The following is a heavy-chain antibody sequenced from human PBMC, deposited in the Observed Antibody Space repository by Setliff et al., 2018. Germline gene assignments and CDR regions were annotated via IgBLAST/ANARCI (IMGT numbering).Heavy chain of an antibody. J-gene: IGHJ5*02. V-gene: IGHV3-15*01. CDR3: VKLVPQAISSDP. D-gene: IGHD3-10*01. CDR1: GFTLTNAW. CDR2: IKSNTDGGTT. Sequence: GGSLRLSCTASGFTLTNAWINWVRQAPGKGLEWVGRIKSNTDGGTTDYAAPVKGRFTISRDDSKNTLYLQMNSLKTEDTAVYYCVKLVPQAISSDPWGQGTLVTVSS.